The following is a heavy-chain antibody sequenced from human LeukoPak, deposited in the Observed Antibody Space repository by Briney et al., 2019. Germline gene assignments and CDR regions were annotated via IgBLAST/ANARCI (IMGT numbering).Heavy chain of an antibody. D-gene: IGHD5-18*01. CDR1: GYTFTGYY. CDR2: INPNSGGT. Sequence: ASVKVSCKASGYTFTGYYMHWVRQAPGQGLEWMGWINPNSGGTNYAQKFQGRVTMTRDTSISTAYMELSRLRSDDTAVYYCARDRLPHYTAWIDYWGQGTLVTVSS. CDR3: ARDRLPHYTAWIDY. V-gene: IGHV1-2*02. J-gene: IGHJ4*02.